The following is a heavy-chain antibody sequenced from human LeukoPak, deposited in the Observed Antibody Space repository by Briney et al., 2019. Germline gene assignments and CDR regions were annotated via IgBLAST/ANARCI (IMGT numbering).Heavy chain of an antibody. V-gene: IGHV1-24*01. CDR1: GYTLTELS. D-gene: IGHD6-19*01. Sequence: ASVKVSCKVSGYTLTELSMHWVRQAPGKGLEWMGGFDPEDGETIYAQKFQGRVTMTEDTSTDTAYMELSSLRSEDTAVYYCATATVAGTGFDYWGQGTLVTVSS. CDR2: FDPEDGET. J-gene: IGHJ4*02. CDR3: ATATVAGTGFDY.